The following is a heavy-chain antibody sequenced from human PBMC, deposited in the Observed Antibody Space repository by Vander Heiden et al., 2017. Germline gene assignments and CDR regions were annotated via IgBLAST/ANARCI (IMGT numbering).Heavy chain of an antibody. CDR3: ARVFVPLAYSGSQDSDAFDI. Sequence: QVQLVQSGAEVKKPGASVKVSCKASGYTFTGYYMHWVPQAPGQGSEWMGWINPNSGGTNYAQKLQGWVTMTRDTSISTAYMELSRLRSDDTAVYYCARVFVPLAYSGSQDSDAFDIWGQGTMVTVSS. CDR1: GYTFTGYY. J-gene: IGHJ3*02. V-gene: IGHV1-2*04. CDR2: INPNSGGT. D-gene: IGHD1-26*01.